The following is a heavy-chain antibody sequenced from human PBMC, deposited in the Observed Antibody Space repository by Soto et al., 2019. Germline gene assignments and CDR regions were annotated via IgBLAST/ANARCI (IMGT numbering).Heavy chain of an antibody. Sequence: QVQLVESGGGVVQPGRSLRLSCAASGFTFSSYAMHWVRQAPGKGLEWVAVISYDGSNKYYADSVKGRFTISRDKSKTTLYLEMNSLRAEDMAVYYCARDLADYYGMDVWGQGTTVTVSS. CDR1: GFTFSSYA. J-gene: IGHJ6*02. CDR3: ARDLADYYGMDV. CDR2: ISYDGSNK. V-gene: IGHV3-30-3*01.